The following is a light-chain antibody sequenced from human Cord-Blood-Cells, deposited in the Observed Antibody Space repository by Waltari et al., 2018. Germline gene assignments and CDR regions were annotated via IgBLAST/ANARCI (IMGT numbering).Light chain of an antibody. J-gene: IGLJ3*02. CDR2: DVS. V-gene: IGLV2-14*01. Sequence: QSALTQPASVSGSPGQSIPIPCTGTSSDVGGYTYVSLYQQHPGKAPKLMIYDVSNRPSGVSNRFSGSKSGNTASLTISGLQAEDEADYYCSSYTSSSTWVFGGGTKLTVL. CDR3: SSYTSSSTWV. CDR1: SSDVGGYTY.